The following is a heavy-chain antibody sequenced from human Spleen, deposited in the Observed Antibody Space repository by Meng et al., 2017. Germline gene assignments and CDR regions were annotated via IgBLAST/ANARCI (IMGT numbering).Heavy chain of an antibody. D-gene: IGHD3-22*01. Sequence: SVKVSCKASGGTFSSYTISWVRQAPGQGLEWMGRIIPIFGTANYAQKFQGRVTITTDESTSTAYMELSSLRSEDTAVYYCASNNYYDSSGYFDAFDIWGQGTMVTVSS. V-gene: IGHV1-69*05. CDR2: IIPIFGTA. J-gene: IGHJ3*02. CDR3: ASNNYYDSSGYFDAFDI. CDR1: GGTFSSYT.